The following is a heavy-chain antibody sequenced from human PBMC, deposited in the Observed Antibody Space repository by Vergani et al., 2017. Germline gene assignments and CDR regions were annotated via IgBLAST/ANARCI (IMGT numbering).Heavy chain of an antibody. Sequence: EVQLVESGGGLVQPGGSLRLSCAASGFTFSSYWMSWVRQAPGKGLEWVANIKQDGSEKYYVDSVKGRFTISRDNAKNSLYLQMNSLRAEDTAVYYCARVPTIDFWTYYYYYXMDVWGKGTTVTVSS. CDR3: ARVPTIDFWTYYYYYXMDV. CDR2: IKQDGSEK. V-gene: IGHV3-7*01. CDR1: GFTFSSYW. D-gene: IGHD3-3*01. J-gene: IGHJ6*03.